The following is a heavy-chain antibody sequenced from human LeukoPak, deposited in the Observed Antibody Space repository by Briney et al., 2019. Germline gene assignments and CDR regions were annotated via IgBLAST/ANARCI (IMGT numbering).Heavy chain of an antibody. D-gene: IGHD2-8*01. CDR2: MNPNSGNT. J-gene: IGHJ4*02. Sequence: GASVKVSCRSSAYTFTGYDIHWVRQATGQGLEWMGWMNPNSGNTGYAQKFQGRVSMTRDTHINTAYMELHSLTSEDTAVYYCARVYEWCDGPDCYYQPLDYWGQGTPVTVSS. CDR1: AYTFTGYD. V-gene: IGHV1-8*01. CDR3: ARVYEWCDGPDCYYQPLDY.